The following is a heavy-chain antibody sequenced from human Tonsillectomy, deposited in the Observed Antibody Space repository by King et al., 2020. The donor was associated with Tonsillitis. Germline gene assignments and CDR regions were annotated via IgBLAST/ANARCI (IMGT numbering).Heavy chain of an antibody. CDR2: IYYSGST. Sequence: QLQESGPGLVKPSETLSLTCTVSGGSINSSNYYWGWIRQPPGMGLEWIGSIYYSGSTGYNPSLKSRVTIYVDTSKNQFSLKMSSVTAADTAVYYCARQTGADYSYYYYMDVWGKGATVTVSS. J-gene: IGHJ6*03. CDR3: ARQTGADYSYYYYMDV. V-gene: IGHV4-39*01. CDR1: GGSINSSNYY. D-gene: IGHD2-21*02.